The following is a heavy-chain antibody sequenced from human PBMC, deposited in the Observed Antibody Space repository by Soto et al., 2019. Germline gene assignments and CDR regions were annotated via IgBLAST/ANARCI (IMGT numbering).Heavy chain of an antibody. CDR3: ARAPRRSWIYWDFDL. Sequence: EVQLVDSGGGLVQPGGSLRLSCAASGFIFSTYWMSWVRQAPGKGLEWVANIKQDGSEKYYVDSVKGRFTISRDNAKNSLYLQMNSLRAEDTAVYYCARAPRRSWIYWDFDLWGRGTLVTVSS. D-gene: IGHD5-12*01. V-gene: IGHV3-7*03. J-gene: IGHJ2*01. CDR1: GFIFSTYW. CDR2: IKQDGSEK.